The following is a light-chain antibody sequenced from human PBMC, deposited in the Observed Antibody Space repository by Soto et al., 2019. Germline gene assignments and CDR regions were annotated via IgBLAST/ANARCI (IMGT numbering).Light chain of an antibody. CDR2: KAS. Sequence: DIQMTQSPSTLSGSVGDRVTITCRASQTISSWLAWYQQKPGKAPKLLIYKASTLKSGVPSRFSGSGSGTEFTLTISSLQSEDFEVYYCQQYKNWPITFGQGTRLEVK. CDR1: QTISSW. V-gene: IGKV1-5*03. J-gene: IGKJ5*01. CDR3: QQYKNWPIT.